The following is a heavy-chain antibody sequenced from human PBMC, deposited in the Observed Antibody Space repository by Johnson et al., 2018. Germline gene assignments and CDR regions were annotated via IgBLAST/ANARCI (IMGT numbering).Heavy chain of an antibody. CDR1: GFTFSGFS. V-gene: IGHV3-48*04. CDR2: ISPSRSTI. D-gene: IGHD5-18*01. CDR3: ARDVGYGDL. Sequence: EQLVQSGGGLVQPGGSLRLSCAASGFTFSGFSMSWVRQAPGKGLEWLSYISPSRSTIYSADSVKGRFPISRDNAKNSLFLQMNSPRAEDPAVSYGARDVGYGDLWGRGTLVTVSS. J-gene: IGHJ2*01.